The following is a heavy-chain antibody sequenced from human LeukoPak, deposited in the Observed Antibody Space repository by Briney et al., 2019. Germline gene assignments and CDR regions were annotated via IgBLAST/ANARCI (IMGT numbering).Heavy chain of an antibody. Sequence: ASVKVSCKASGYTFSSYGISWVRQAPGQGLVWMGWISAYNGNTNYAQKLQGRVTMTTDTSTSTAYMELRSLRSDDTAVYYCARIAERHLQYYFDYWGQGTLVTVSS. V-gene: IGHV1-18*01. CDR3: ARIAERHLQYYFDY. CDR2: ISAYNGNT. D-gene: IGHD1-26*01. J-gene: IGHJ4*02. CDR1: GYTFSSYG.